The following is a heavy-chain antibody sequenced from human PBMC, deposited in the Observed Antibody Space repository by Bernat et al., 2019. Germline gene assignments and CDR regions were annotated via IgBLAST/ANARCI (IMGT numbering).Heavy chain of an antibody. CDR3: ARDGGRIAAAGTRRGTGCYYGMDV. CDR2: IWYDGSNK. V-gene: IGHV3-33*01. CDR1: GFTFSSYG. Sequence: QVQLVESGGGVVQPGRSLRLSCAASGFTFSSYGMHWVRQAPGKGLEWVAVIWYDGSNKYYADSVKGRFTISRDNSKNTLYLQMNSLRAEDTAVYYCARDGGRIAAAGTRRGTGCYYGMDVWGQGTTVTVSS. J-gene: IGHJ6*02. D-gene: IGHD6-13*01.